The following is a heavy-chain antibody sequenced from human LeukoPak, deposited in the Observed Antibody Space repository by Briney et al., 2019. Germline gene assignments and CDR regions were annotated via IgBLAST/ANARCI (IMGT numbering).Heavy chain of an antibody. J-gene: IGHJ5*02. Sequence: SVKVSCTASGGSFSSYAISWVRQAPGQGPEWMGGIIPLFGAPNYAQKFQGRVTITADKSTTTAYMELSSLRSEDTAVYFCARHDSYSSSFPYNWFDPWGQGTLVTVSS. V-gene: IGHV1-69*06. CDR2: IIPLFGAP. D-gene: IGHD6-13*01. CDR1: GGSFSSYA. CDR3: ARHDSYSSSFPYNWFDP.